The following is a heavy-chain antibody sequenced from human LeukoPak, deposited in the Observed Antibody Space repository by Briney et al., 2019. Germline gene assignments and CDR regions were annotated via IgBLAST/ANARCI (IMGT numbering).Heavy chain of an antibody. CDR1: GFTFSSYA. V-gene: IGHV3-23*01. D-gene: IGHD3-9*01. Sequence: PGGSLRLSCAASGFTFSSYAMSWVRQAPGKGLEWVSAISGSGGSTYYADSVKGRFTISRDNSKNTLYLQMNGLRAEDTAVYYCAKGGDILTGYYNYYYYYYMDVWGKGTTVTVSS. CDR2: ISGSGGST. CDR3: AKGGDILTGYYNYYYYYYMDV. J-gene: IGHJ6*03.